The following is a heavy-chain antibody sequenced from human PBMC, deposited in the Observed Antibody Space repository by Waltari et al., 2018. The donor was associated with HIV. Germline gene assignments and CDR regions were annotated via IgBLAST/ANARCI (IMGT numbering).Heavy chain of an antibody. CDR3: ARQDYGDYVEDY. D-gene: IGHD4-17*01. J-gene: IGHJ4*02. CDR1: GGSISSRRYS. V-gene: IGHV4-39*01. Sequence: QLQLQESGPGLVKPSETLSLTCTVSGGSISSRRYSWGGIRQPPGKGLEWIGSIYYSGSTYYNPSLKSRVTISVDTSKNQFSLKLSSVTAADTAVYYCARQDYGDYVEDYWGQGTLVTVSS. CDR2: IYYSGST.